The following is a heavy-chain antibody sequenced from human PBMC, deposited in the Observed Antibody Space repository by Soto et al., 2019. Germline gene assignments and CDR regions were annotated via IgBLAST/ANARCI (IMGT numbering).Heavy chain of an antibody. CDR1: GFTFSGYE. J-gene: IGHJ4*02. V-gene: IGHV3-48*03. CDR2: ISSSGSTI. D-gene: IGHD6-13*01. CDR3: ARDPGLVIAAAGVDY. Sequence: GGSLRLSCAASGFTFSGYEMNWVRQAPGKGLEWVSYISSSGSTIYYADSVKGRFTISRDNAKNSLYLQMNSLRAEDTAVYYCARDPGLVIAAAGVDYWGQGTLVTVSS.